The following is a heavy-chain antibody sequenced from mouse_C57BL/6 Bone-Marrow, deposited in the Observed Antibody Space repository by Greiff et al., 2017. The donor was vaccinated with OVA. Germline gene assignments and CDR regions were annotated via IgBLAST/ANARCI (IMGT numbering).Heavy chain of an antibody. J-gene: IGHJ3*01. V-gene: IGHV1-55*01. Sequence: VQLQQPGAELVKPGASVKMSCKASGYTFTSYWITWVKQRPGQGLEWIGDIYPGSGSTKYNEKFKSKATLTVDTSSSTAYMQLSSLTSEDSAVYYCARRTAQATGFAYWGQGTLVTVSA. CDR2: IYPGSGST. D-gene: IGHD3-2*02. CDR1: GYTFTSYW. CDR3: ARRTAQATGFAY.